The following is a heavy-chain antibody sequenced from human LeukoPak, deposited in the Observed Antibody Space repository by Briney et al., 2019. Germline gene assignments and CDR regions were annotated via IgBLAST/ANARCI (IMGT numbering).Heavy chain of an antibody. V-gene: IGHV3-21*01. CDR3: TRGKNYRGNPHFDY. Sequence: PGGSLRLSCAASGFTFSNYWMNWVRQAPGKGLEWVSSIFNSGTHTYYADSVKGRFTISSDTAKDSLYLQIHSLRAEDTAVYYCTRGKNYRGNPHFDYWGQGTLVTVSS. J-gene: IGHJ4*02. CDR1: GFTFSNYW. CDR2: IFNSGTHT. D-gene: IGHD5-24*01.